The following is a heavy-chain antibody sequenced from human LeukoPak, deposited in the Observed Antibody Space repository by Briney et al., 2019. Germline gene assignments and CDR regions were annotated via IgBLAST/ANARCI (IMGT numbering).Heavy chain of an antibody. D-gene: IGHD1-20*01. CDR1: GGSISSSSYY. CDR3: ARLSLTGTLGY. CDR2: IYYSGST. Sequence: SETLSLTCTVSGGSISSSSYYWGWIRQPPGKGLEWIGSIYYSGSTYYNPSLKSRVTISVDTSKNQFSLKLSSVTAADTAVYYCARLSLTGTLGYWGQGTLVTVSS. V-gene: IGHV4-39*01. J-gene: IGHJ4*02.